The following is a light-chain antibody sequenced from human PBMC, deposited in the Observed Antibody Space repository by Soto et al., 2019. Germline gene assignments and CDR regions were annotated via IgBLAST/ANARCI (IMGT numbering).Light chain of an antibody. V-gene: IGKV1-9*01. CDR3: QQVDSYPRT. CDR1: QGIGTY. Sequence: DIQIPQSPSSLSASVGERVTVTCRASQGIGTYLVWYQQKSGKAPTVLIYASSTLQTGVPSRFSGSGSGTDFSLTISSLHPEDVATYYCQQVDSYPRTFGQGTKVDIK. CDR2: ASS. J-gene: IGKJ1*01.